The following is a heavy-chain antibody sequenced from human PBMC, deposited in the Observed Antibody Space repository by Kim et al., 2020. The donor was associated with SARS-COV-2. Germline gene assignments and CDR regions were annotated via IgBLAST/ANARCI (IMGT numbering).Heavy chain of an antibody. CDR2: ISDSAGRT. Sequence: GGSLRLSCATSGFTFSSYAMTWVRQSPGKGLEWVSSISDSAGRTYYADSVKSRFTISRDNSRDTLYLQMDSLRVEDTALYYCAKGRHKTEYGMDFWGQGTTVTVSS. J-gene: IGHJ6*02. D-gene: IGHD2-21*01. V-gene: IGHV3-23*01. CDR3: AKGRHKTEYGMDF. CDR1: GFTFSSYA.